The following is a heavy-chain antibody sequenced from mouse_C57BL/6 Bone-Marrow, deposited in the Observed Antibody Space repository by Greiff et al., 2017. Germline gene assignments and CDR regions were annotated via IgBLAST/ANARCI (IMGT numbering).Heavy chain of an antibody. CDR2: ISSGSSTI. CDR1: GFTFSDYG. J-gene: IGHJ4*01. Sequence: EVKLMESGGGLVKPGGSLKLSCAASGFTFSDYGMHWVRQAPEKGLEWVAYISSGSSTIYYADTVKGRFTISRDNAKNTLFLQMTSLRSEDTAMYYCARDGSSYPYAMDYWGQGTSVTVSS. V-gene: IGHV5-17*01. CDR3: ARDGSSYPYAMDY. D-gene: IGHD1-1*01.